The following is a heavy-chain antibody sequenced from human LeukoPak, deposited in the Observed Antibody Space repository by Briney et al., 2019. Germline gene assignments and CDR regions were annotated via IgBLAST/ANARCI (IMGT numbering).Heavy chain of an antibody. CDR1: GFTFSSYS. CDR2: ISSSSSYI. V-gene: IGHV3-21*01. Sequence: GGSLRLSCAASGFTFSSYSMNWVRQAPGKGLEWVSSISSSSSYIYYADSVKGRLTISRDNAKNSLYLQMNSLRAEDTAVYYCARAGDGTADYWGQGTLVTVSS. CDR3: ARAGDGTADY. J-gene: IGHJ4*02. D-gene: IGHD1-14*01.